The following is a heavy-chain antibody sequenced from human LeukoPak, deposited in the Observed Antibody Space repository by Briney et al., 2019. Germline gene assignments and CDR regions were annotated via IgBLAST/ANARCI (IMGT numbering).Heavy chain of an antibody. D-gene: IGHD2-2*01. CDR2: ISAYNGKT. Sequence: ASVKVSCKASGYTFTSYGISWVRQAPGQGLEWMGWISAYNGKTNYAQKLQGRVTMTTDTSRGTAYMELRSLRSDDTAVYYCARGRLSHCSSTSCYLGPAVWWGQGALVTVSS. V-gene: IGHV1-18*01. CDR3: ARGRLSHCSSTSCYLGPAVW. J-gene: IGHJ4*02. CDR1: GYTFTSYG.